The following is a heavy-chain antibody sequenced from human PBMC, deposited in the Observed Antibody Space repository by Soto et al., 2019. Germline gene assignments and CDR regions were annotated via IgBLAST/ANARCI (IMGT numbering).Heavy chain of an antibody. D-gene: IGHD6-13*01. CDR3: AHRPKAAAGTGFDY. V-gene: IGHV2-5*02. CDR2: IYWDDDK. CDR1: GFSLSTSGVG. J-gene: IGHJ4*02. Sequence: QITLKESGPTLVKPTQTLTLTCTFSGFSLSTSGVGVGWIRQPPGKALEWLALIYWDDDKRYSPSLKSRLTINKDTSKTQVVLTMTNMDPVDTATYYCAHRPKAAAGTGFDYWGQGTLVTVSS.